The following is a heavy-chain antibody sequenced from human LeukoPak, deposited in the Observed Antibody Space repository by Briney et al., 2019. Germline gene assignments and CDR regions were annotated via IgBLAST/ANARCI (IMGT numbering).Heavy chain of an antibody. Sequence: GGSLRLSCAASGFTFSSYWMSWVRQAPGKGLEWVSSISSSSSYIYYADSVKGRFTISRDNAKNSLYLQMNSLRAEDTAVYYCARDRPPYDIMDTWGQGTLVTVSS. V-gene: IGHV3-21*01. D-gene: IGHD3-9*01. CDR1: GFTFSSYW. J-gene: IGHJ5*02. CDR2: ISSSSSYI. CDR3: ARDRPPYDIMDT.